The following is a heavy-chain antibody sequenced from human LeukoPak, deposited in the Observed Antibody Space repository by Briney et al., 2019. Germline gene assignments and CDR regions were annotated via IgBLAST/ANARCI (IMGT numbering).Heavy chain of an antibody. J-gene: IGHJ4*02. V-gene: IGHV3-74*01. CDR2: INTDGSRT. CDR1: GFTFSSYW. CDR3: AREGAGSGWSGYYDY. D-gene: IGHD6-19*01. Sequence: GGSLRLSCAASGFTFSSYWIHWVRPAPGKGLVWVSRINTDGSRTTYADSVKGRFTISRDNAKNTLYLQMNSLRAEDTAVYYCAREGAGSGWSGYYDYWGQGTLVTVSS.